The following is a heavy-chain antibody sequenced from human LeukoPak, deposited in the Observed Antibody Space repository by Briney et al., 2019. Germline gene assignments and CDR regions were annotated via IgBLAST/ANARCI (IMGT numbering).Heavy chain of an antibody. V-gene: IGHV4-4*02. CDR1: GDSITNPKW. Sequence: PSETLSLTCAVSGDSITNPKWWSWVRQPPGKGLEWLGEIYYSGTANYNPSLGSRVTISVDKSKNQLSLRLSSVTAADTAVYYCASQGVITDHYYFDYWGQGTLVTVSS. CDR3: ASQGVITDHYYFDY. D-gene: IGHD3-22*01. J-gene: IGHJ4*02. CDR2: IYYSGTA.